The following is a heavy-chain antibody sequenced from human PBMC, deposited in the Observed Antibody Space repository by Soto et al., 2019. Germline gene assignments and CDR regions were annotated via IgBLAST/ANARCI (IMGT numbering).Heavy chain of an antibody. CDR2: INTDGSTT. Sequence: EVQLVESGGGLVQPGGSLRLSCAASGFTFSTYWMHWVRHAPGKGLEWVSRINTDGSTTNHADSVKGRFTISRDNAKNTLYLQMNSLRAEDTAVYYCTRDSGGRDAYWGQGTLVTVSS. D-gene: IGHD2-15*01. CDR1: GFTFSTYW. J-gene: IGHJ4*02. CDR3: TRDSGGRDAY. V-gene: IGHV3-74*01.